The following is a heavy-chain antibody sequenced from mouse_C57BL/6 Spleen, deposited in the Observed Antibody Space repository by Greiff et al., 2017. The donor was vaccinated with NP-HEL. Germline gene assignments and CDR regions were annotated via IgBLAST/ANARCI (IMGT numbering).Heavy chain of an antibody. D-gene: IGHD2-3*01. V-gene: IGHV14-1*01. CDR1: GFNIKDYY. J-gene: IGHJ1*03. CDR3: TTDGYYEYFDV. Sequence: VQLQQSGAELVRPGASVKLSCTASGFNIKDYYMHWVKQRPEQGLEWIGRIDPEDGDTEYAPKFQGKATMTADTSSNPAYLQLSSLTSEDTAVYYCTTDGYYEYFDVWGTGTTVTVSS. CDR2: IDPEDGDT.